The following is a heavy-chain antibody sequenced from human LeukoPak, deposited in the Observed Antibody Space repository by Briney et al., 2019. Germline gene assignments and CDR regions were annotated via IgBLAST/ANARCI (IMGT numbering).Heavy chain of an antibody. CDR3: ARTVPAAPYYFDY. CDR1: GGSISSGGYS. Sequence: PSETLSLACAVSGGSISSGGYSWSWIRQPPGKGLEWIGYIYHSGSTYYNPSLKSRVTISVDRSKNQFSLKLSSVTAADTAVYYCARTVPAAPYYFDYWGQGTLVTVSS. V-gene: IGHV4-30-2*01. J-gene: IGHJ4*02. CDR2: IYHSGST. D-gene: IGHD2-2*01.